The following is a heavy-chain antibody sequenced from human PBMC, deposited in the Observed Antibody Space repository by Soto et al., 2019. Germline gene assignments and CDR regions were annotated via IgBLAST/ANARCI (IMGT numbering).Heavy chain of an antibody. J-gene: IGHJ3*02. CDR3: ARSQMLYDFWSGSGAFDI. CDR1: GYTFTGYY. V-gene: IGHV1-46*01. Sequence: ASVKVSCKASGYTFTGYYMHWVRQAPGQGLEWMGIINPSGGSTSYAQKFQGRVTMTRDTSTSTVYMELSSLRSEDTAVYYCARSQMLYDFWSGSGAFDIWGQGTMVTVSS. D-gene: IGHD3-3*01. CDR2: INPSGGST.